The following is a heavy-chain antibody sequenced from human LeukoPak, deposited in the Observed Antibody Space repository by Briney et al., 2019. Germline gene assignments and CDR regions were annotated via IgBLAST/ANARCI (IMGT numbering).Heavy chain of an antibody. V-gene: IGHV3-33*01. D-gene: IGHD3-16*01. CDR3: ARDMRNDYFDY. Sequence: PGGSLRLSCAASGFTFSNHGMHWVRQAPGKGLEWVAIIWYDGSNKYYADSVKGRFTISRDNSKNTLYLQMNSLRVEDTAVYYCARDMRNDYFDYWGQGTLVTVSS. CDR2: IWYDGSNK. CDR1: GFTFSNHG. J-gene: IGHJ4*02.